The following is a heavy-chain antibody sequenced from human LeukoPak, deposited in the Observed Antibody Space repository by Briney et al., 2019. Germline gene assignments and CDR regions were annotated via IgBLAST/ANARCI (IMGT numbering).Heavy chain of an antibody. D-gene: IGHD6-13*01. CDR2: IIPIFGTA. V-gene: IGHV1-69*13. Sequence: ASVKVSCKASGGTFSSYAISWVRQAPGQGLEWMGGIIPIFGTANYAQKFQGRVTITADESTSTAYMELSSLRSEDTAVYYCAREAYSSSRDSDYWGQGTLVTVSS. CDR1: GGTFSSYA. J-gene: IGHJ4*02. CDR3: AREAYSSSRDSDY.